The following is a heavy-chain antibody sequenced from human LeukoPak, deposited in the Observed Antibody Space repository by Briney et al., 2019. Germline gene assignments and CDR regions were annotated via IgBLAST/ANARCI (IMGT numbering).Heavy chain of an antibody. Sequence: GGSLRLSCAASGFTFDNYATNWVRQAPGKGLEWVLGISGSGVNTYYADSVKGRFTISRDNSKNTLYLQLNSLRGEDTAIYYCARDTSYNYGAHAMDVWGQGTTVTVSS. CDR1: GFTFDNYA. V-gene: IGHV3-23*01. D-gene: IGHD4/OR15-4a*01. CDR3: ARDTSYNYGAHAMDV. CDR2: ISGSGVNT. J-gene: IGHJ6*02.